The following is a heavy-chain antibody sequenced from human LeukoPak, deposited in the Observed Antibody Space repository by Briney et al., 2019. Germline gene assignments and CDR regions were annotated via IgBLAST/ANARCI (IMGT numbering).Heavy chain of an antibody. CDR3: AKDGWFGELPNYFDY. V-gene: IGHV3-30*18. CDR1: GFTFSSYG. CDR2: ISYDGSNK. Sequence: GGSLRLSCAASGFTFSSYGMHWVRQAPGKGLEWVAIISYDGSNKYYADSVKGRFTISRDNSKNTLYPQMNSLRAEDTAMYYCAKDGWFGELPNYFDYWGQGTLVTVSS. D-gene: IGHD3-10*01. J-gene: IGHJ4*02.